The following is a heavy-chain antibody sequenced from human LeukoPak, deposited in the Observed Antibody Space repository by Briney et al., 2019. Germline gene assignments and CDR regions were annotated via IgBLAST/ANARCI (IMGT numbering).Heavy chain of an antibody. D-gene: IGHD3-22*01. CDR1: GGSISSSSYY. J-gene: IGHJ5*02. CDR2: IYYSGST. V-gene: IGHV4-39*07. Sequence: SETLSLTCTVSGGSISSSSYYWGWIRQPPGKGLEWIGCIYYSGSTYYNPSLKSRVTISVDTSKNQFSLKLSSVTAADTAVYYCASTYDSSGYYLGWFDPWGQGTLVTVSS. CDR3: ASTYDSSGYYLGWFDP.